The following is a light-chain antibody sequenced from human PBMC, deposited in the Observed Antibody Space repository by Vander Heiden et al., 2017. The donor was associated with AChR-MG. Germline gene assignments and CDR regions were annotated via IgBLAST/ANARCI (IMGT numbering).Light chain of an antibody. V-gene: IGLV2-11*01. CDR1: SSDVGGYNY. CDR2: EVS. J-gene: IGLJ1*01. CDR3: CSYAGSYTFYV. Sequence: QSALTQPRPVSGSPGQSVILPCTGTSSDVGGYNYVSWYQQHPGTAPKLMIYEVSKRPSGVPDRFSGSKSGNTASLTISGLQAEDEADYYCCSYAGSYTFYVFGTGTKVTVL.